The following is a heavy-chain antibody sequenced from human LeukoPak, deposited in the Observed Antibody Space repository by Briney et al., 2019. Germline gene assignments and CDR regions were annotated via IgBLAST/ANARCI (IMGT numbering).Heavy chain of an antibody. CDR2: VDYTGGT. J-gene: IGHJ4*02. CDR1: GGSLSRFY. CDR3: ARDRGSYPLVDY. V-gene: IGHV4-59*01. Sequence: SETLSLTCSISGGSLSRFYWSLIRQSPRKGLEWIGYVDYTGGTKYNPSLKSRVTISVDTSKNQFSLKLSSVTAADTAVYYCARDRGSYPLVDYWGQGTLVTVSS. D-gene: IGHD1-26*01.